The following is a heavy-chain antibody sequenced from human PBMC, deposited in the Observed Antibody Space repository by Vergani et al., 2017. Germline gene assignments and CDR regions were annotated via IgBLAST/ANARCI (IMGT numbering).Heavy chain of an antibody. Sequence: EVQLVESGGGLVQPGGSLRLSCAASGFTFSSYWMSWVRQAPGKGLEWVANIKQDGSEKYYVDSVKGRFTISRDNAKNSLYLQMNSLRAEDTAVYYCARTGDDYRWYFDLWGRGTLVTVSS. D-gene: IGHD4-17*01. J-gene: IGHJ2*01. V-gene: IGHV3-7*01. CDR2: IKQDGSEK. CDR1: GFTFSSYW. CDR3: ARTGDDYRWYFDL.